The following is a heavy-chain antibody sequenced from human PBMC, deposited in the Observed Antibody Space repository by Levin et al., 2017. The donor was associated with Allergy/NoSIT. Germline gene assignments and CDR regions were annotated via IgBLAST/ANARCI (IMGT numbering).Heavy chain of an antibody. Sequence: GESLKISRAASGFTFSRYSIHWLRQAPGKGLEWVAAVWSDGTNQYNGDSVKGRFTLSRDNSHNTLSLQMNNLRAEDSAVYYCARENSVAAARSFDYWGQGTLVTVSS. CDR2: VWSDGTNQ. V-gene: IGHV3-33*01. CDR3: ARENSVAAARSFDY. D-gene: IGHD2-15*01. CDR1: GFTFSRYS. J-gene: IGHJ4*02.